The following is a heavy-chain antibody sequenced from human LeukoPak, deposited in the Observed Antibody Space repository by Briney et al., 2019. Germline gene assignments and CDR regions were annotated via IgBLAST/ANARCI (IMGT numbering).Heavy chain of an antibody. CDR2: ISSSSSTI. Sequence: GESLRPSCAASGFTFSSYSMNWVRQAPGKGLEWVSYISSSSSTIYYADSVKGRFTISRDNAKNSLYLQMDSLRDEDTAVYYCARGGVLLWFREKNWFDPWGQGTLVTVSS. CDR3: ARGGVLLWFREKNWFDP. CDR1: GFTFSSYS. D-gene: IGHD3-10*01. V-gene: IGHV3-48*02. J-gene: IGHJ5*02.